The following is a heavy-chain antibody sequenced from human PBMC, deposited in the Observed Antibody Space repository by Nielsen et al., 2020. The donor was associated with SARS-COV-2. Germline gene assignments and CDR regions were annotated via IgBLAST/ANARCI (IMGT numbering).Heavy chain of an antibody. V-gene: IGHV3-33*08. CDR1: GFTFDDYA. D-gene: IGHD1-26*01. J-gene: IGHJ4*02. CDR3: ARPNSGSYYSYFDY. Sequence: GESLKISCAASGFTFDDYAMHWVRQAPGKGLEWVAVIWYDGSNKYYADSVKGRFTISRDNSKNTLYLQMNSLRAEDTAVYYCARPNSGSYYSYFDYWGQGTLVTVSS. CDR2: IWYDGSNK.